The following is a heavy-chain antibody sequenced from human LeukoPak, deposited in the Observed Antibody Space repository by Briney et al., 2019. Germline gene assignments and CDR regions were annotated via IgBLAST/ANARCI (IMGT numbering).Heavy chain of an antibody. J-gene: IGHJ4*02. CDR2: IKQDGSEK. Sequence: GGSLRLSCAGSGFTFSSYWMSWVRQAPGKGLEGVANIKQDGSEKYYVDSVKGRFTISRDNAKNSLYLQMNSLRAEDTAVYYCARGRLYYDILTGYGTFDYWGQGTLVTVSS. D-gene: IGHD3-9*01. CDR1: GFTFSSYW. CDR3: ARGRLYYDILTGYGTFDY. V-gene: IGHV3-7*03.